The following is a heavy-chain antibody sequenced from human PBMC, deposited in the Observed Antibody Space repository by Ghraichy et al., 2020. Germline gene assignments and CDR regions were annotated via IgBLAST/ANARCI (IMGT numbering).Heavy chain of an antibody. Sequence: ASVKVSCKVSGYTLTELSMHWVRQAPGKGLEWMGGFDPEDGETIYAQKFQGRVTMTEDTSTDTAYMELSSLRSEDTAVYYCATERTSYYDSSGYYFCWGQGTLVTVSS. J-gene: IGHJ4*02. CDR3: ATERTSYYDSSGYYFC. CDR1: GYTLTELS. CDR2: FDPEDGET. D-gene: IGHD3-22*01. V-gene: IGHV1-24*01.